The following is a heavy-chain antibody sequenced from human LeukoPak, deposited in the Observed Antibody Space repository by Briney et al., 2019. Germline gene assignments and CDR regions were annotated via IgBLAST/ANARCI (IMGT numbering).Heavy chain of an antibody. CDR1: GYSFTAYY. Sequence: ASVKVSCKASGYSFTAYYMHWVRQAPGQGLEWMGWINPNSGDTKYAQKFQGRVTMTRDTSISTAYMELTRLRSDDTAVYYCARGGLRVMVYRLYYMDVWGKGTTVTVSS. D-gene: IGHD2-8*01. CDR3: ARGGLRVMVYRLYYMDV. CDR2: INPNSGDT. V-gene: IGHV1-2*02. J-gene: IGHJ6*03.